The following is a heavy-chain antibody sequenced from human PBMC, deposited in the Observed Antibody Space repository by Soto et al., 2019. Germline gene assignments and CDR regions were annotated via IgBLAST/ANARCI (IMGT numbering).Heavy chain of an antibody. D-gene: IGHD5-12*01. CDR2: IIPIFGTT. V-gene: IGHV1-69*06. J-gene: IGHJ4*02. CDR1: GDIFSGYS. Sequence: GASGKVSCKTFGDIFSGYSINWVRQAPGQGLEWMGGIIPIFGTTNYAQRFHGRVTITADKSTSTVYMELYSLKSEDTAVYYCARDLGSGYDPGDYWGQGTLVTVSS. CDR3: ARDLGSGYDPGDY.